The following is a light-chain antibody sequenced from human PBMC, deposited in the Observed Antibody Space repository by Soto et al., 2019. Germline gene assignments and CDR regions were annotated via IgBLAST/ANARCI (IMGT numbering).Light chain of an antibody. CDR3: QQANSFPPWT. CDR2: TAS. Sequence: DLQMTQSPSSVSASVGDSVTITCRASQDISNWLAWYQQKPGKAPKLLIYTASSLQSGVPSRFSGSGSGTDLTLTISGLQPEDFATYYCQQANSFPPWTFGQGTKVEIK. CDR1: QDISNW. J-gene: IGKJ1*01. V-gene: IGKV1-12*01.